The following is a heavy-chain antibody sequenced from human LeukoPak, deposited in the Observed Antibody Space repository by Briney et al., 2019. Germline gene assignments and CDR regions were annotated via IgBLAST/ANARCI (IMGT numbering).Heavy chain of an antibody. D-gene: IGHD3-9*01. CDR2: IYYSGST. CDR1: GGSISGSDYY. CDR3: ARGDYDILTGYAFDY. V-gene: IGHV4-61*08. J-gene: IGHJ4*02. Sequence: SETLSLTCTVSGGSISGSDYYWSWIRQPPGKGLEWIGYIYYSGSTNYNPSLKSRVTISVDTSKNQFSLKLSSVTAADTAVYYCARGDYDILTGYAFDYWGQGTLVTVSS.